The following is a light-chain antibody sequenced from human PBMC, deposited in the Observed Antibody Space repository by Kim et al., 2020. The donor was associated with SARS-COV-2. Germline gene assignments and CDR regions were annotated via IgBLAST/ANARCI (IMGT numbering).Light chain of an antibody. V-gene: IGKV3-20*01. J-gene: IGKJ2*01. Sequence: SPGENATLSCRASQRLRDRFLAWYQHQPGQAPRLLIYAASSRASGAPDRFSGSGSGTDFTLTINRLEPEDSAVYYCQRYGGSPPYTFGQGTKLEI. CDR3: QRYGGSPPYT. CDR1: QRLRDRF. CDR2: AAS.